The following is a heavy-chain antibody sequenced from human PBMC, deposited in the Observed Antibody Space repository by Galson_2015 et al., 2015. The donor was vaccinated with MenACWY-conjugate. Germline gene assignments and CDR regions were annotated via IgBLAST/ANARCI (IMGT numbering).Heavy chain of an antibody. CDR3: AKDPVYRAVAGQFEYFQH. Sequence: SLRLSCAASGFTFSSYGMHWVRQAPGKGLEWVAFIRYDGSNKYYADSVKGRFTISRDNSKNTLYLQMNSLRAEDTAVYYCAKDPVYRAVAGQFEYFQHWGQGTLVTVSS. J-gene: IGHJ1*01. CDR1: GFTFSSYG. CDR2: IRYDGSNK. V-gene: IGHV3-30*02. D-gene: IGHD6-19*01.